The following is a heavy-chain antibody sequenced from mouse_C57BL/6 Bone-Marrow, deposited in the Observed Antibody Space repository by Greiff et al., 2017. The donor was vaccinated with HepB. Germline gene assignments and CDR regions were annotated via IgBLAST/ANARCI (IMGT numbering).Heavy chain of an antibody. CDR1: GFNIKDDY. J-gene: IGHJ4*01. CDR3: LYGNYLSMDY. D-gene: IGHD2-1*01. CDR2: IDPENGDT. V-gene: IGHV14-4*01. Sequence: VQLQQSGAELMRPGASVKLSCTASGFNIKDDYMHWVKQRPEQGLEWIGWIDPENGDTEYASKFQGKATITADTSSNTAYLQLSSLTSEDTAVYYCLYGNYLSMDYWGQGTSVTVSS.